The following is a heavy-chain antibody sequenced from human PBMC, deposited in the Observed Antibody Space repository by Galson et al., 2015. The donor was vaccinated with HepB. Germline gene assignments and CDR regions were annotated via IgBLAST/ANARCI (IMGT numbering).Heavy chain of an antibody. CDR2: IYPGDSDT. CDR3: ARRSYYYDSSGYYYGPVPPPPRAFDI. D-gene: IGHD3-22*01. V-gene: IGHV5-51*03. Sequence: QSGAEVKKPGESLKISCKGSGYSFTSYWIGWVRQLPGKGLEWMGIIYPGDSDTRYSPSFQGPVTISADKSISTAYLQWSSLKASDTAMYYCARRSYYYDSSGYYYGPVPPPPRAFDIWGQGTMVTVSS. CDR1: GYSFTSYW. J-gene: IGHJ3*02.